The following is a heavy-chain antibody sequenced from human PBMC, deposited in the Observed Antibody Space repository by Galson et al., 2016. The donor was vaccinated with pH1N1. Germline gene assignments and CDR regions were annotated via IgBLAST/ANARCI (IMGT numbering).Heavy chain of an antibody. J-gene: IGHJ4*02. CDR2: IIPILGIT. V-gene: IGHV1-69*10. CDR3: ARQIHASGWCFDH. Sequence: SVKVSCKASGGTFSSYAISWVRQAPGQGLEWMGGIIPILGITNEAQTFQGRFTVTADKSTSTAYMELSSLRSEDTAVYYCARQIHASGWCFDHWGQGTLVTVSS. D-gene: IGHD6-19*01. CDR1: GGTFSSYA.